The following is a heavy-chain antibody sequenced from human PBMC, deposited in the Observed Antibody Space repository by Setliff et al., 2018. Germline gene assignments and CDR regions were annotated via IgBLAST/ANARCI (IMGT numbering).Heavy chain of an antibody. CDR2: INHSGST. V-gene: IGHV4-34*01. J-gene: IGHJ6*03. CDR1: GGSFSGYY. Sequence: SETLSLTCAVYGGSFSGYYWSWIRQPPGKGLEWIGEINHSGSTNYNPSLKSRVTISVDTSKNQFSLKLSSVTAADTAVYYCARAIYSSGWYLRYYYYMDVWGKGTTVTLSS. D-gene: IGHD6-19*01. CDR3: ARAIYSSGWYLRYYYYMDV.